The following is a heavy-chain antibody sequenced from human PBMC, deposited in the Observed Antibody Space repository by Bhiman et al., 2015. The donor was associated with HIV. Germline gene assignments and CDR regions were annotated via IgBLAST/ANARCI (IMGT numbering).Heavy chain of an antibody. J-gene: IGHJ4*02. CDR2: ISWNSDGI. V-gene: IGHV3-9*01. D-gene: IGHD2-2*01. CDR1: GFTFDDYA. CDR3: ARGGGLVVLPTTSRGDY. Sequence: EVQLVESGGGLVQPGRSLRLSCAASGFTFDDYAMHWVRQAPGKGLEWVSGISWNSDGIGYADSVKGRFTISRDNAKNSLYLQMNSLRAEDTAVYYCARGGGLVVLPTTSRGDYWGQGTLVTVSS.